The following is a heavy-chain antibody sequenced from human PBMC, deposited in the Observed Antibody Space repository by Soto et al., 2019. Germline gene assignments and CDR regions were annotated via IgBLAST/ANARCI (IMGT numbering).Heavy chain of an antibody. D-gene: IGHD4-17*01. Sequence: QVQLVESGGGVVQPGRSLRLSCAASGFTFSSYGMHWVRQAPGKGLEWVAVIWYDGSNKYYADSVKGRFTISRDNSKNTLYLQMNSLRAEDTAVYYCARWSTVTKTFDYLGQGTLVTVSS. V-gene: IGHV3-33*01. CDR2: IWYDGSNK. CDR1: GFTFSSYG. CDR3: ARWSTVTKTFDY. J-gene: IGHJ4*02.